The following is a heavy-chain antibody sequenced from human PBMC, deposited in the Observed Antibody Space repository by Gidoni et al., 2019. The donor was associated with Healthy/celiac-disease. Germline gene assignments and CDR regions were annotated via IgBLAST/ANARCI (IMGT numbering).Heavy chain of an antibody. V-gene: IGHV3-21*01. D-gene: IGHD3-22*01. J-gene: IGHJ4*02. CDR2: ISSSSSYI. CDR3: ARSPLVPYYYDSSGYYSPFDY. Sequence: EVQLVESGGGLVKPGGSLRLSCAASGLTFSSYSLTWVPQAPGKGLEWVSSISSSSSYIYYADSVKGRFTISRDNAKNSLYLQMNSLRAEDTAVYYCARSPLVPYYYDSSGYYSPFDYWGQGTLVTVSS. CDR1: GLTFSSYS.